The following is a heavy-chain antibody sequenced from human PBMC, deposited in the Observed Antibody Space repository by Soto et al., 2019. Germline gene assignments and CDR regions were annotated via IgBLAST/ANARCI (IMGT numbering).Heavy chain of an antibody. J-gene: IGHJ6*02. Sequence: SETLSLTWAVSGGSISGSNWWSWVRQPPGKGLEWIGEIYHSGSTNYNPSLKSRVTISVDKSKNQFSLKLSSVTAADTAVYYCASQWELPGYYYYGMDVWGQGTTVTVSS. CDR1: GGSISGSNW. D-gene: IGHD1-26*01. CDR3: ASQWELPGYYYYGMDV. CDR2: IYHSGST. V-gene: IGHV4-4*02.